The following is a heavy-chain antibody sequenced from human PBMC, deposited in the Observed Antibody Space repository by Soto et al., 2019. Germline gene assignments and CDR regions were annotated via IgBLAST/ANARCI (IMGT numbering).Heavy chain of an antibody. Sequence: SETLSLTCTVSDGSSSSYYWSWIRQPPGKGLEWIGYIYYSGSTNYNPSLKSRVTISVDTAENQFSLKLSSVTAADTAVYYCAREGYGDYDALDIWGQGTMVTVSS. CDR3: AREGYGDYDALDI. J-gene: IGHJ3*02. CDR2: IYYSGST. V-gene: IGHV4-59*01. CDR1: DGSSSSYY. D-gene: IGHD4-17*01.